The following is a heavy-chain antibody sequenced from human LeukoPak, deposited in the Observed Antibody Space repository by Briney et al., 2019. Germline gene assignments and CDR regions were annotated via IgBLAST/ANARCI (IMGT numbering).Heavy chain of an antibody. Sequence: SETLSLTCVVSGDSFSSHYWTWIRQSPGKGLEWIGYISYIGSTNYNPSLKSRVSISIDTSKNQFSLKLRSVTDADTAVYYCARDLVTVTKGFDIWGQGIMVSVSS. CDR3: ARDLVTVTKGFDI. V-gene: IGHV4-59*11. J-gene: IGHJ3*02. D-gene: IGHD4-17*01. CDR1: GDSFSSHY. CDR2: ISYIGST.